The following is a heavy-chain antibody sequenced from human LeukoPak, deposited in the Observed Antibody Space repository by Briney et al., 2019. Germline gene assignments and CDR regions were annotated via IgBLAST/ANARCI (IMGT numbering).Heavy chain of an antibody. CDR1: GYTFTGYY. Sequence: GASVKVSCKASGYTFTGYYMHWVRQAPGQGLEWMGWINPNSGGTNYAQKFQGRVTMTRDTSISTAYMELSRLRSDDTAVYYCAGVEIDILTGYGHWGQGTLVTVSS. D-gene: IGHD3-9*01. V-gene: IGHV1-2*02. J-gene: IGHJ4*02. CDR3: AGVEIDILTGYGH. CDR2: INPNSGGT.